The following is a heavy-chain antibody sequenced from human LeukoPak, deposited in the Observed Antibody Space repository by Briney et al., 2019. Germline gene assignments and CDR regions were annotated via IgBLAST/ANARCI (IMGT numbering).Heavy chain of an antibody. V-gene: IGHV3-30*02. CDR1: GFIFSTYG. J-gene: IGHJ4*02. Sequence: GGSLRLSCAASGFIFSTYGMHWVRQAPGKGLEWVAFIRSDGSDKSYAGSVMGRFTISRDNSKNTLYLQMNTLRAEDTAVYYCGNHDSSSDYWGQGTLVTVSS. CDR3: GNHDSSSDY. CDR2: IRSDGSDK. D-gene: IGHD3-22*01.